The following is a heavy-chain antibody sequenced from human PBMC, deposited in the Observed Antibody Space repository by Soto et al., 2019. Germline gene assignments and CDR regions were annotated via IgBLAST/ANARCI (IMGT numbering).Heavy chain of an antibody. Sequence: GGSLRLSCAASGFTFSSYGMHWVRQAPGKGLEWVAVIWYDGSNKYYADSVKGRFTISSDNSKNTLYLQMNSLRAEVTAVYYCARDYQRAAVTTSTPPDPWGQGTLVTVSS. J-gene: IGHJ5*02. D-gene: IGHD4-4*01. V-gene: IGHV3-33*01. CDR2: IWYDGSNK. CDR3: ARDYQRAAVTTSTPPDP. CDR1: GFTFSSYG.